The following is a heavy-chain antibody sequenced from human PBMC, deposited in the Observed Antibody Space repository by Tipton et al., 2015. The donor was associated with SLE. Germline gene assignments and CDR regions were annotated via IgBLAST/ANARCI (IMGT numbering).Heavy chain of an antibody. CDR1: GGSISSSGHY. CDR3: ARERYYGSGYYYADY. Sequence: TLSLTCTVSGGSISSSGHYWGWIRQPPGKGLEWIGSISYIGTTYYNPSLKNRITMSVDTSKNQFSLRLTSVTAADTAFYYCARERYYGSGYYYADYWGQGSLVTVSS. V-gene: IGHV4-39*07. D-gene: IGHD3-10*01. J-gene: IGHJ4*02. CDR2: ISYIGTT.